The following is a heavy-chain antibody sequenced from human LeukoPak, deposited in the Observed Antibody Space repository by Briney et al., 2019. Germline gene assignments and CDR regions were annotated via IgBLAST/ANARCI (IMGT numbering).Heavy chain of an antibody. J-gene: IGHJ6*03. CDR1: GFSLTDY. D-gene: IGHD2-2*01. V-gene: IGHV1-2*02. CDR3: ASADSVPAGDYHYWYMAV. Sequence: SVKVSCKGSGFSLTDYIHWVRQDPRQGLQGMGWIKPNSGDTHYAQKFQGRVTMTRDTSISTVFMELSNLRSDDTDVYLCASADSVPAGDYHYWYMAVWGKGTTVTVSS. CDR2: IKPNSGDT.